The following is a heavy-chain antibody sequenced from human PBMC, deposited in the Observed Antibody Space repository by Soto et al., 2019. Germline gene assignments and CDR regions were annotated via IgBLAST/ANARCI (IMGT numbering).Heavy chain of an antibody. J-gene: IGHJ4*02. Sequence: EVQLLESGGGLVQPGGSLRLSCAASGFTFSSYAMSWVRQAPGKGLEWVSAISGRGDSTHYADSVKGRFTISRDNSRNTLYLQMNSLRAEDTAVYYCEGKARGNDYWGRGTLVTVSS. CDR3: EGKARGNDY. CDR1: GFTFSSYA. V-gene: IGHV3-23*01. D-gene: IGHD3-16*01. CDR2: ISGRGDST.